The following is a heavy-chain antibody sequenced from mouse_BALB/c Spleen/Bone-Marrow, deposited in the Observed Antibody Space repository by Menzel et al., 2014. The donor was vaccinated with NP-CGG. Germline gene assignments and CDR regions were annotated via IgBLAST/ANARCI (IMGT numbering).Heavy chain of an antibody. Sequence: DVKLVESGGGLVQPGGSLKLSCAASGFDFSRFWMTWVRQAPGKGLEWIGEINPDSSTINYTPSLKDKFIISRDNAKNTLYLQMSKVRSEDTALYYCAGLYYYGYMAYWGQGTSVTVSS. CDR1: GFDFSRFW. J-gene: IGHJ4*01. V-gene: IGHV4-1*02. CDR3: AGLYYYGYMAY. D-gene: IGHD1-2*01. CDR2: INPDSSTI.